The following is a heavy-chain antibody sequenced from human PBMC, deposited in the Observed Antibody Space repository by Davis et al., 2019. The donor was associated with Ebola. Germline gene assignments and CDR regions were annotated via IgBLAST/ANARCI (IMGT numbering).Heavy chain of an antibody. CDR2: IYYNGGT. Sequence: SETLSLTCTVSGGSISSYYWSWIRQHPGKGLEWIGYIYYNGGTEYSPSLKSRVTISIDTSKSQFSLKLNSVTAADTAVYYCARDSSGSPYSGLDVWGQGTTVTVSS. V-gene: IGHV4-59*12. D-gene: IGHD6-25*01. CDR1: GGSISSYY. CDR3: ARDSSGSPYSGLDV. J-gene: IGHJ6*02.